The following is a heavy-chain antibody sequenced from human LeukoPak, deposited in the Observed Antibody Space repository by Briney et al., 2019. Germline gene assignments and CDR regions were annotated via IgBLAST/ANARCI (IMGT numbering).Heavy chain of an antibody. CDR3: ARDQLNTPEGPGN. J-gene: IGHJ4*02. CDR2: INPSSGGT. Sequence: GASVKVSCKASGYTFTGYYIHWVRQAPGQGLEWLGWINPSSGGTNYVQRFRGRVTMTRDTSTSTAYMELNRLTSDDTAVYYCARDQLNTPEGPGNWGQGTLVTVSS. V-gene: IGHV1-2*02. D-gene: IGHD2-15*01. CDR1: GYTFTGYY.